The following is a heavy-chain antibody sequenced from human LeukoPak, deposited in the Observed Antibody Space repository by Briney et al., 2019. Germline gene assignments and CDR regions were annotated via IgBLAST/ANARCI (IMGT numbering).Heavy chain of an antibody. Sequence: PGGSLRLSCAASGFTVSSNYMNWVRQAPGKGLEWVSVIYTGGNTYYADSAKGRFTISRDNSKNTLYLQMHSLRAEDTAVYYCASRSSGQSFDIWGQGTMVTVSS. D-gene: IGHD6-19*01. CDR3: ASRSSGQSFDI. V-gene: IGHV3-53*01. CDR2: IYTGGNT. CDR1: GFTVSSNY. J-gene: IGHJ3*02.